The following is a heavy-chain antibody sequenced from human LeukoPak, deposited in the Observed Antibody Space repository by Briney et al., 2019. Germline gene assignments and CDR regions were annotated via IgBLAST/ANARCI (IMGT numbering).Heavy chain of an antibody. J-gene: IGHJ4*02. CDR1: GGSISSGGYY. CDR3: ARLNYDFWSGYHLLYYFDY. Sequence: SETLSLTCTVSGGSISSGGYYWSWIRQHPGKGLEWIGYIYYSGSTYYNPSLKSRVTISVDTSKSQFSLKLSSVTAADTAVYYCARLNYDFWSGYHLLYYFDYWGQGTLVTVSS. CDR2: IYYSGST. D-gene: IGHD3-3*01. V-gene: IGHV4-31*03.